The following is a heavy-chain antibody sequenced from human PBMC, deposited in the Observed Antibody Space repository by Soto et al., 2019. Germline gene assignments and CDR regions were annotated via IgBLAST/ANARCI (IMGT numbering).Heavy chain of an antibody. V-gene: IGHV1-46*01. CDR1: GYTFTDHY. Sequence: QAQLVQSGAEVKKPGASVTVSCKVSGYTFTDHYIHWVRQAPGLGLEWLGLVDPETETSTLAENFRGRVTMTRVTSTSTLYMVLSGLTPEDAAIYYCAREKKRVYSNYIPDLGFYGMNVWGQGTTVTVSS. CDR2: VDPETETS. CDR3: AREKKRVYSNYIPDLGFYGMNV. J-gene: IGHJ6*02. D-gene: IGHD4-4*01.